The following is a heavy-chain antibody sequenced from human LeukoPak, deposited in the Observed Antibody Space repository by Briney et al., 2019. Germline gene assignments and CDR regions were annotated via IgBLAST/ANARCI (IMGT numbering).Heavy chain of an antibody. D-gene: IGHD1-7*01. CDR3: ASMGTMLPQKGLHPFDI. CDR2: ISSSGSTI. Sequence: GGALRLSCAASGFTFSSWAMHWVRQAPGKGLEGVSYISSSGSTIYYADSVKGRFTISRDNAKNSLYLQMNSLRAEDTAVYYCASMGTMLPQKGLHPFDIWGQGTMVTVPS. J-gene: IGHJ3*02. V-gene: IGHV3-48*03. CDR1: GFTFSSWA.